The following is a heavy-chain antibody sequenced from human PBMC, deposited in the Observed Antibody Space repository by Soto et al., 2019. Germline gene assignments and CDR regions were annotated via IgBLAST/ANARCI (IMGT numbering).Heavy chain of an antibody. V-gene: IGHV3-49*03. CDR2: IRTNVFGATT. CDR3: GRGGAWDVSDF. D-gene: IGHD1-26*01. J-gene: IGHJ4*02. CDR1: GFTFGDYG. Sequence: EVQLVESGGGLEQPGRSLRLACTASGFTFGDYGVSWIRQAPGKGLEWVGFIRTNVFGATTKYAASFKDRFIISRDDYKGIAYLQMNSLRTEDTAVYYCGRGGAWDVSDFWGQGTLVTVSS.